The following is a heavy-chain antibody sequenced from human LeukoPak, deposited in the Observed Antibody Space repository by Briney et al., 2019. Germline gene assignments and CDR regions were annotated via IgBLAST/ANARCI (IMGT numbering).Heavy chain of an antibody. V-gene: IGHV1-69*02. CDR1: GGTFSSYT. CDR3: ARQKVEWELLPWSAFDI. CDR2: IIPILGIA. D-gene: IGHD1-26*01. Sequence: GASVKVSCKASGGTFSSYTISWVRQAPGQGLEWMGRIIPILGIANYAQKFRGRVTITADKSTSTAYMALSSLRSEATAVYYCARQKVEWELLPWSAFDIWGQGTMVTVSS. J-gene: IGHJ3*02.